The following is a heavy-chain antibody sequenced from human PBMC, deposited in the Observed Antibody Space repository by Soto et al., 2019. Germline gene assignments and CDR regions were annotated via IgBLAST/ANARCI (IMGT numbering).Heavy chain of an antibody. V-gene: IGHV4-30-4*01. D-gene: IGHD3-9*01. CDR3: ARELTSYDILTNAFDI. CDR2: IYYSGST. Sequence: PSVTLSLTCTVSDSSISSVDYYCRWSHQPPGKGLEWIGYIYYSGSTYYNPSLASRVTISVDTSKNQFSLKLSSVTAADTAVYYCARELTSYDILTNAFDIWGQGTMVTVSS. J-gene: IGHJ3*02. CDR1: DSSISSVDYY.